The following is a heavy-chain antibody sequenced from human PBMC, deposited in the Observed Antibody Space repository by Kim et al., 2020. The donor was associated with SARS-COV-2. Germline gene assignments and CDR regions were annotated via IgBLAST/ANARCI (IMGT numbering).Heavy chain of an antibody. V-gene: IGHV3-30-3*01. D-gene: IGHD2-2*01. J-gene: IGHJ6*02. CDR3: AREGPYIVVGYGMDV. Sequence: GGSLRLSCAASGFTFSSYAMHWVRQAPGKGLEWVAVISYDGSNKYYADSVKGRFTISRDNSKNTLYLQMNSLRAEDTAVYYCAREGPYIVVGYGMDVWGQGTTVTVSS. CDR2: ISYDGSNK. CDR1: GFTFSSYA.